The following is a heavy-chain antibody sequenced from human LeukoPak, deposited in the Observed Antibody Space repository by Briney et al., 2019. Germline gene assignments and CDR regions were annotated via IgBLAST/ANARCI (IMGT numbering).Heavy chain of an antibody. V-gene: IGHV3-23*01. CDR3: ARYCTDSRCLNHNTYYAMDV. CDR1: GFTFSVYA. D-gene: IGHD2-8*02. Sequence: GGSLRLSCAASGFTFSVYAMTWVRQAPGKGLEWVSAITASGGTTYYADSMEGQFTISRDNSRNTLYLQMDSLRAEDTAVYYCARYCTDSRCLNHNTYYAMDVWGQGTTVTVSS. CDR2: ITASGGTT. J-gene: IGHJ6*02.